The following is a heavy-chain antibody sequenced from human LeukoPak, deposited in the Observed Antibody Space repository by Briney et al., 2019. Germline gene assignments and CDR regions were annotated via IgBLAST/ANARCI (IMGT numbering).Heavy chain of an antibody. Sequence: ASVKVSCKASGYTFTTYYMHWGRQAPGQGLEWMGIINPSAASTSYAQKFQGRVTMTRDTSTSTVYMELSSLRSEDTAVYYCARSYSAVAGTLDYWGQGTLVTVSS. D-gene: IGHD6-19*01. CDR2: INPSAAST. CDR3: ARSYSAVAGTLDY. CDR1: GYTFTTYY. J-gene: IGHJ4*02. V-gene: IGHV1-46*01.